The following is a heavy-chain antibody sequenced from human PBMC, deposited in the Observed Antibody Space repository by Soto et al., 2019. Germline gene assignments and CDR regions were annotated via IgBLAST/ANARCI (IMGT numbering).Heavy chain of an antibody. CDR2: IIPIFGTA. D-gene: IGHD1-26*01. CDR3: ARGSPYYYYGMDV. CDR1: GGTFSSYA. Sequence: GASVKVSCKASGGTFSSYAISWVRQAPGQGLEWMGGIIPIFGTANYAQKFQGRVTITADESTSTAYMELSSLRSKDTAVYYCARGSPYYYYGMDVWGQGTAVTVSS. V-gene: IGHV1-69*13. J-gene: IGHJ6*02.